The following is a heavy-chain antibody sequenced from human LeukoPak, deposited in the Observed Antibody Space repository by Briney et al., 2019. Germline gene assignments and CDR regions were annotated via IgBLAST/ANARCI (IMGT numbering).Heavy chain of an antibody. V-gene: IGHV1-8*01. CDR2: MNPYSGNT. CDR1: GYTFTSYD. D-gene: IGHD1-26*01. CDR3: ARGSSGSLGRDY. Sequence: GASVKLSCKASGYTFTSYDINWGRQATGQGLEWMGWMNPYSGNTGYVQKFQGRVTMTRDTSISTAYMELSSLRSDDTAVYFCARGSSGSLGRDYWGQGTLVTVSS. J-gene: IGHJ4*02.